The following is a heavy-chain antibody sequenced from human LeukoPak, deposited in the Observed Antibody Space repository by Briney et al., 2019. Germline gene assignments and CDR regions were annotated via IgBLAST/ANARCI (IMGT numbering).Heavy chain of an antibody. D-gene: IGHD6-19*01. CDR2: ISPSGGST. CDR1: GYTFTSNY. CDR3: ARLEWGIAVAGFGLDP. Sequence: ASVKVSCKAFGYTFTSNYMHWVRQAPGQGPEWMGVISPSGGSTTYAQKFQGRVTLTRDMSTSTDYLELSSLRSEDTAVYYCARLEWGIAVAGFGLDPWGQGALVTVSS. V-gene: IGHV1-46*01. J-gene: IGHJ5*02.